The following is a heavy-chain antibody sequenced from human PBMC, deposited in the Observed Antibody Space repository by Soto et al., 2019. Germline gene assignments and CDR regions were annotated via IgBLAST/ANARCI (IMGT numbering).Heavy chain of an antibody. V-gene: IGHV4-38-2*01. D-gene: IGHD2-21*01. CDR3: ATTDTVCSYPY. Sequence: SETLSLTCAVSVDSIISGYYWGWIREPPGKGLEWVASIYHSGTTYYNPSLTSRVTISVATSRNQFSLKLMSVTAADSAVYYCATTDTVCSYPYFGQVALVT. J-gene: IGHJ4*02. CDR2: IYHSGTT. CDR1: VDSIISGYY.